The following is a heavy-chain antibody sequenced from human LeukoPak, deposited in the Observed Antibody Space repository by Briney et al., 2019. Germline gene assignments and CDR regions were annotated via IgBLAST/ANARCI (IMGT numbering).Heavy chain of an antibody. J-gene: IGHJ4*02. CDR1: GGTFSSYA. CDR2: IIPIFGTA. V-gene: IGHV1-69*06. Sequence: EASVKVSCKASGGTFSSYAISWVRQAPGQGLEWMGGIIPIFGTANYAQKFQGRVTITADKSTSTAYMELSSLRSEDTAVYYCARASHYYDSSGYYLLDYWGQGTLVTVSS. CDR3: ARASHYYDSSGYYLLDY. D-gene: IGHD3-22*01.